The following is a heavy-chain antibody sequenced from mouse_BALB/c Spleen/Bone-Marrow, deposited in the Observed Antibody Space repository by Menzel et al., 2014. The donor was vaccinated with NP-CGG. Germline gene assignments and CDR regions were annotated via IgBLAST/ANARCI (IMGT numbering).Heavy chain of an antibody. J-gene: IGHJ3*01. CDR3: ARPRFAY. CDR1: GYTFTSYW. CDR2: ITPSTGYI. Sequence: QVQLQESGAELAKPGASVKMSCKASGYTFTSYWMHWIKQGPGQGLEWIGYITPSTGYIEYNQKLKDKATLTADKSSSTAYMRLSSLTSEDSAVYYCARPRFAYWGQGTLVHCLC. V-gene: IGHV1-7*01.